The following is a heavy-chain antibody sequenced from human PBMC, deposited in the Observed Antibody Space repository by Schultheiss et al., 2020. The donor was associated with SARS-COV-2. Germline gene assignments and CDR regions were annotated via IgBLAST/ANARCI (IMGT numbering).Heavy chain of an antibody. CDR3: ARDPSYWYFDL. V-gene: IGHV3-33*08. J-gene: IGHJ2*01. Sequence: GGSLRLSCAASGFTFSSYGMHWVRQAPGKGLEWVAVIWYDGSNKYYADSVKGRFTISRDNSKNTLYLQMNSLSAEDTAVYYCARDPSYWYFDLWGRGTLVTVSS. CDR1: GFTFSSYG. CDR2: IWYDGSNK.